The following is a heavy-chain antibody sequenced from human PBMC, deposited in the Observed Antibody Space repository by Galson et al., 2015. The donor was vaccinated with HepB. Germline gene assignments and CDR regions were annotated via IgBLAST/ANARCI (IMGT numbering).Heavy chain of an antibody. Sequence: LRLSCAASGFPFNNAWMTWVRQAPGMGLEWVGRIKSKTDGETTDYAAPVEGRFTISRDDSKNRLYLQMNSLKTEDTAVYYCTTDVYYSTYWSWLDPWGQGTLVTVSA. CDR3: TTDVYYSTYWSWLDP. CDR2: IKSKTDGETT. D-gene: IGHD2-8*02. V-gene: IGHV3-15*01. CDR1: GFPFNNAW. J-gene: IGHJ5*02.